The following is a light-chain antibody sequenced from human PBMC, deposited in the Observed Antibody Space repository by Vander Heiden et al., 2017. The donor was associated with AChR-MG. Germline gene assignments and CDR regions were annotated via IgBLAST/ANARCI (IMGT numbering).Light chain of an antibody. J-gene: IGKJ5*01. CDR1: QSVSSY. V-gene: IGKV3-11*01. CDR3: QQRSNWHPIT. Sequence: EIVLTQSPATLSLSPGERATLSCRASQSVSSYLAWYQQKPGQAPRVLIYDASNRATGIPARFSGSGSGTDFTLTISSLEPEDFAVYYCQQRSNWHPITFGQGTRLEIK. CDR2: DAS.